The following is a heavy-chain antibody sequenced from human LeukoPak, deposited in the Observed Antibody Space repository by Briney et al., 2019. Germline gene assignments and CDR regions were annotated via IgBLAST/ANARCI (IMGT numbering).Heavy chain of an antibody. Sequence: SVKVSCKASGGTFSSYAISWVRQAPGQGLEWMGGIIPIFGTANYAQKFQGRVTITADESTSTAYMELSSLRSEDTAVYYCARARDIKQQPRSRPKHNFDIWGQGTMVTVSS. J-gene: IGHJ3*02. CDR1: GGTFSSYA. D-gene: IGHD6-13*01. CDR3: ARARDIKQQPRSRPKHNFDI. V-gene: IGHV1-69*13. CDR2: IIPIFGTA.